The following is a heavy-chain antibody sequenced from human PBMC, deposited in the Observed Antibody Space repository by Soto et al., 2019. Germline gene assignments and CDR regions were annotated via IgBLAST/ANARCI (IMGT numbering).Heavy chain of an antibody. D-gene: IGHD3-3*01. CDR3: ARDXAGLRFLEWLPSDAFDI. Sequence: PGGSLRLSCAASGFTFSGYGMHWVRQAPGKGLEWVAVIWYDGSNKYYADSVKGRFTISRDNSKNTLYLQMNSLRAEDTAVYYCARDXAGLRFLEWLPSDAFDIWGQGTMVTVSS. J-gene: IGHJ3*02. CDR1: GFTFSGYG. V-gene: IGHV3-33*01. CDR2: IWYDGSNK.